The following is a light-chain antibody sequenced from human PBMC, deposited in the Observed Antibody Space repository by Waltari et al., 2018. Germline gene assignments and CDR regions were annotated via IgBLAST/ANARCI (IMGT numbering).Light chain of an antibody. CDR3: CSYAGSGIYV. V-gene: IGLV2-23*02. Sequence: QSALPQPASVSGSPGQSITISCTGTSSDVGSYNLVSWFQQYPDKAPKLIIFEVNKRPSGVSNRFSGSKSGNTASLTISGLQAEDEADYYCCSYAGSGIYVFGSGAKVTVL. CDR1: SSDVGSYNL. J-gene: IGLJ1*01. CDR2: EVN.